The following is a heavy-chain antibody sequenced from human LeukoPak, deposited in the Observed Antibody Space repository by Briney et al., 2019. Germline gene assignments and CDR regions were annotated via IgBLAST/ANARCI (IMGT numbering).Heavy chain of an antibody. V-gene: IGHV3-7*01. CDR3: ARGGRTVGTDD. D-gene: IGHD1-26*01. Sequence: PGGSLRLSCAGSGFTFRNYWMNWLRPAQGKGLEWVANIKEDGSEKYYVDSVKGRFTVSRDNAKNSLYLQINSLRADDTAVYYCARGGRTVGTDDWGQGTLVTVSS. J-gene: IGHJ4*02. CDR2: IKEDGSEK. CDR1: GFTFRNYW.